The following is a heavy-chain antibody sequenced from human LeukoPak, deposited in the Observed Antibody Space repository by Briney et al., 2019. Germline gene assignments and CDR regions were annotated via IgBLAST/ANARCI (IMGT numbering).Heavy chain of an antibody. J-gene: IGHJ4*02. CDR1: GYIFTNYG. D-gene: IGHD6-13*01. CDR2: INVYNGHT. CDR3: ARDRESPYFGSWSNFDY. Sequence: ASVRVSCKTSGYIFTNYGVSWVRQAPGQGLEWMGWINVYNGHTIYAQEFQGRVTLTTDTSTSTAHMDLRSLRSDDTAVYYCARDRESPYFGSWSNFDYWGQGTLVTVSS. V-gene: IGHV1-18*01.